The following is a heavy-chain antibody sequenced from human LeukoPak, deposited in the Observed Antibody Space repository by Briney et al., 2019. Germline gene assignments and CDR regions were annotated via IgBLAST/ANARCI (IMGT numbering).Heavy chain of an antibody. D-gene: IGHD1-26*01. J-gene: IGHJ4*02. Sequence: GGSLRLSCAVSRFPFSTYAVTWVRQAPGQGLEWVSAISSDGADTYYADSVKGRFTISRDNSKNTLYLQMTSLRVEDTAVYYCANYREPQGLDYWGQGTLVTVSS. CDR3: ANYREPQGLDY. V-gene: IGHV3-23*01. CDR2: ISSDGADT. CDR1: RFPFSTYA.